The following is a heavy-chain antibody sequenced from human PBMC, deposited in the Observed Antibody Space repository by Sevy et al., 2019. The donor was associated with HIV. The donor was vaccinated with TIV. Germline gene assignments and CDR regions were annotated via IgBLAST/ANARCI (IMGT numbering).Heavy chain of an antibody. Sequence: SQTLSCAASGFTFSSYAMSWVRQAPGKGLEWVSAISGSGGSTYYADSVKGRFTISRDNSKNTLYLQMNSLRAEDTAVYYCAKGEGYCGGDCYYGDYYYGMDVWGQGTTVTVSS. CDR2: ISGSGGST. J-gene: IGHJ6*02. CDR3: AKGEGYCGGDCYYGDYYYGMDV. V-gene: IGHV3-23*01. D-gene: IGHD2-21*01. CDR1: GFTFSSYA.